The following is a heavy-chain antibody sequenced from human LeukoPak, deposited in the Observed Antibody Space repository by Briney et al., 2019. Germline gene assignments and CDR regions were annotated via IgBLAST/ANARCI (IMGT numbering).Heavy chain of an antibody. V-gene: IGHV4-61*02. J-gene: IGHJ4*02. CDR1: GGSVSSGSYC. CDR2: IYASGSTIYPSGTS. D-gene: IGHD1-1*01. Sequence: SETLSLTCTVSGGSVSSGSYCWSWIRQPAGKGLECIGRIYASGSTIYPSGTSHYNPSLKSRVTISVDTSKNQFSLKVDPVTAADAAVYFCARGTGTTNFDYWGQGTLVTVSS. CDR3: ARGTGTTNFDY.